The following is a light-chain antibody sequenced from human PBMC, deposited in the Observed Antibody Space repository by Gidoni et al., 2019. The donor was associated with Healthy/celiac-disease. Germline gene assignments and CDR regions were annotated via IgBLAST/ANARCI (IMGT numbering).Light chain of an antibody. CDR3: QQYYSYPALT. J-gene: IGKJ4*01. CDR1: QGISSY. V-gene: IGKV1-8*01. Sequence: AIRMTQSTSSFSASTGDRVTITCRASQGISSYLAWYQQKPGKAPKLLIYAASTLQSGVPSRFSGSGSGTDFTLTISCLQSEDFATYYCQQYYSYPALTFGGGTKVEIK. CDR2: AAS.